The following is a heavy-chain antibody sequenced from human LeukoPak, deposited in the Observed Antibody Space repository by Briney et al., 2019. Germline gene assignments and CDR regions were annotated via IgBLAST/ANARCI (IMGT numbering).Heavy chain of an antibody. CDR2: IYRGGNT. J-gene: IGHJ3*02. CDR3: ARDKGSGYSYGYVNDAFDI. D-gene: IGHD5-18*01. Sequence: PGGSLRLSCAASGFAVNSYYMSWVRQAPGKGLEWVSAIYRGGNTYYGDSVEGRFTISRDNSKSTLYLQMSSLRAEDTAVYYCARDKGSGYSYGYVNDAFDIWGQGTLVTVSS. CDR1: GFAVNSYY. V-gene: IGHV3-66*01.